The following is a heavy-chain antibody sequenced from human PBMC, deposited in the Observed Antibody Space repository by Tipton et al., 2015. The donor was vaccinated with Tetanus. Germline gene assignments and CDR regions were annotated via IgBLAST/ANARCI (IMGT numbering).Heavy chain of an antibody. D-gene: IGHD6-19*01. V-gene: IGHV1-18*01. J-gene: IGHJ3*02. CDR1: GYTFTSYG. Sequence: QLVQSGAEVKKPGASVKVSCKASGYTFTSYGISWVRQAPGQGLEWMGWISAYNGNTNYAQKLQGRVTMTTDTSTSTAYMELRSLRSDDTAVYYCARGTAVAGAPHSSIDAFDIWGQGTMVTVSS. CDR3: ARGTAVAGAPHSSIDAFDI. CDR2: ISAYNGNT.